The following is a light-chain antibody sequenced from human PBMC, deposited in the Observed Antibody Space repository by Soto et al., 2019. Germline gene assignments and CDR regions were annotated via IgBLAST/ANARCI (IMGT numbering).Light chain of an antibody. CDR2: EAF. V-gene: IGKV1-17*01. Sequence: IRVTQSASALSASMGDRVTITCRASQAIRTALGWYQQRPGKVPKLLIYEAFTLQSGVPSRFSGSGSGTEFTLTISGLLPEDFAAYHCQQLYTLPFTFGQGTRLE. CDR3: QQLYTLPFT. CDR1: QAIRTA. J-gene: IGKJ5*01.